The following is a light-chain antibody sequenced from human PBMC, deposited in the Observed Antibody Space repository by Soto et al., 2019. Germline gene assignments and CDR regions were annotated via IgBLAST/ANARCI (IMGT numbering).Light chain of an antibody. Sequence: LTHYPSVSGSPGQSITISSTATSSDVGGYNYVSWYQQHPGKAPKLMIYEVTNRPSGVSNRFSGYKCGNTASLTISGLQAEDEADYYCSSYTSSSPYVFGTGTKGTV. CDR1: SSDVGGYNY. J-gene: IGLJ1*01. V-gene: IGLV2-14*01. CDR3: SSYTSSSPYV. CDR2: EVT.